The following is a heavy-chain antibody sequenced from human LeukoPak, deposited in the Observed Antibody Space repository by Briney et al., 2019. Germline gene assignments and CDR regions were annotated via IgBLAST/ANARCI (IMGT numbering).Heavy chain of an antibody. V-gene: IGHV3-53*01. J-gene: IGHJ4*02. Sequence: HPGGSLRLSCAASGFTVSSNYMSWVRQAPGKGLEWVSVIYSGGSTYYADSVKGRFTISRDNSKNTLYLQMNGLRAEDTAVYYCARGSRSSCWFDYWGQGTLVTVSS. CDR3: ARGSRSSCWFDY. CDR2: IYSGGST. D-gene: IGHD6-19*01. CDR1: GFTVSSNY.